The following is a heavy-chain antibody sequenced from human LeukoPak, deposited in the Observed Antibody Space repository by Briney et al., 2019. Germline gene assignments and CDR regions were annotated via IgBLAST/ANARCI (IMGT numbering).Heavy chain of an antibody. V-gene: IGHV3-30*02. D-gene: IGHD5-18*01. CDR3: ARVRSNREAEQLWLQIGGY. J-gene: IGHJ4*02. CDR2: IRYDGSNK. CDR1: GFTFSSYG. Sequence: SGGSLRLSCAASGFTFSSYGMHWVRQAPGKGLEWVAFIRYDGSNKYYADSVKGRFTISRDNSKNTLYLQMNSLRAEDTAVYYCARVRSNREAEQLWLQIGGYWGQGTLVTVSS.